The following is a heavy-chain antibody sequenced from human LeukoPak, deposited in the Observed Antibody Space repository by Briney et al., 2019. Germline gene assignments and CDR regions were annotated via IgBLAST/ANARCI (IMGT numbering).Heavy chain of an antibody. CDR2: INPNSGGT. V-gene: IGHV1-2*02. J-gene: IGHJ6*03. CDR3: ARDKVAARIGYYYYYMDV. CDR1: GYTFTGYY. D-gene: IGHD6-6*01. Sequence: PGESLKISCKGSGYTFTGYYMHWVRQAPGQGLEWMGWINPNSGGTNYAQKFQGRVTMTRDTSISTAYMELSRLRSDDTAVYYCARDKVAARIGYYYYYMDVWGKGTTVTVSS.